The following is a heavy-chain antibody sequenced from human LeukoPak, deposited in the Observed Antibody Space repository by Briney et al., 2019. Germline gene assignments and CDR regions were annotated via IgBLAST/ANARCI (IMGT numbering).Heavy chain of an antibody. CDR3: ARADCSSTSCYKRYADYYYGMDV. Sequence: SETLSLTCTVSGGSINSGDYYWSWIRQPPGKGLEWIGYIYYSGSTYYNPSLKSRVTISVDMSKNQFSLKLSSVTAADTAVYYCARADCSSTSCYKRYADYYYGMDVWGQGTTVTVSS. CDR2: IYYSGST. D-gene: IGHD2-2*02. J-gene: IGHJ6*02. CDR1: GGSINSGDYY. V-gene: IGHV4-30-4*01.